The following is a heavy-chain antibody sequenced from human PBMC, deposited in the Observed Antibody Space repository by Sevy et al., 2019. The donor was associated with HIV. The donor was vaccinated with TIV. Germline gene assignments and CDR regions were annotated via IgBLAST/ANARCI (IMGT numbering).Heavy chain of an antibody. CDR2: ICYSGST. CDR1: GGSISSYY. D-gene: IGHD6-13*01. J-gene: IGHJ6*02. V-gene: IGHV4-59*13. CDR3: ARVISSWYSYYYYYGMDV. Sequence: SETLSLTCTVSGGSISSYYWSWIRQPPGKGLEWIGYICYSGSTNYNPSLKSRVTISVDTSKNQFSLKLSSVTAADTAVYYCARVISSWYSYYYYYGMDVWGQGTTVTVSS.